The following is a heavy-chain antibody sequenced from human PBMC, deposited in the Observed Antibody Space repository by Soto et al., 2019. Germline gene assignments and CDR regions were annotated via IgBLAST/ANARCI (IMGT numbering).Heavy chain of an antibody. V-gene: IGHV3-21*01. CDR1: GFTFDDYS. J-gene: IGHJ6*03. CDR2: ISRSSTYI. CDR3: ARDSTIFGVPDGYMDV. Sequence: PGGSLRLSCAASGFTFDDYSMHWVRQAPGKGLEWVSSISRSSTYIIYTESVKGRFTISRDDAKNSLSLQLNSLRAEDTAVYYCARDSTIFGVPDGYMDVWGKGTTVTVSS. D-gene: IGHD3-3*01.